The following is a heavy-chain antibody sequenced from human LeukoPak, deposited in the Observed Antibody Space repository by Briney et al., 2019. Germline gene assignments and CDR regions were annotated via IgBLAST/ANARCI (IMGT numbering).Heavy chain of an antibody. CDR3: ARAPSEIGGYYPEYFRH. V-gene: IGHV3-74*01. Sequence: GGSLRLSCAASGFTFSTYWMRWVRQAPGKGLVWVSRIKSDGSTNYADSVKGRLTISRDNAKNTVSLQMNSLRPEDTGVYYCARAPSEIGGYYPEYFRHWGQGTLVTVSS. CDR2: IKSDGST. CDR1: GFTFSTYW. J-gene: IGHJ1*01. D-gene: IGHD3-22*01.